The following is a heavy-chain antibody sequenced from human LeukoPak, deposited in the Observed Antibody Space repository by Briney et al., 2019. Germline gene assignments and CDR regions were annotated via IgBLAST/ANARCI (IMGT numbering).Heavy chain of an antibody. CDR1: GYTFTSYG. D-gene: IGHD3-3*01. Sequence: ASVKVSCKASGYTFTSYGISWARQAPGQGLEWMGWISAYNGNTNYAQKLQGRVTMTTDTSTSTAYMELRSLRSDDTAVYYCARDQEDYDFWSEDAFDIWGQGTMVTVSS. CDR2: ISAYNGNT. V-gene: IGHV1-18*01. CDR3: ARDQEDYDFWSEDAFDI. J-gene: IGHJ3*02.